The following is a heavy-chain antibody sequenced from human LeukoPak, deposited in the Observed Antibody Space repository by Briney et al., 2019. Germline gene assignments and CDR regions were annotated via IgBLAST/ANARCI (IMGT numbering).Heavy chain of an antibody. V-gene: IGHV3-66*01. Sequence: PGGSLRLSCAASGLTISNNFMGWVRQAPGKGLEWVSLIYSGGSTYSADSVKGRFTISRDNSKNTLHLQRNSLRAEDTAVYYCARDTDYYGSGRHGYFDHWGQGTLVTVSS. D-gene: IGHD3-10*01. CDR1: GLTISNNF. CDR3: ARDTDYYGSGRHGYFDH. CDR2: IYSGGST. J-gene: IGHJ1*01.